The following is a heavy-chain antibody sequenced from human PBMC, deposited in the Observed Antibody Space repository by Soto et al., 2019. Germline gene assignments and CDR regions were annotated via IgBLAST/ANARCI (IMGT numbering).Heavy chain of an antibody. V-gene: IGHV3-30-3*01. Sequence: QVHLVESGGGVVQPGTSLRLSCAASGFTFSNYSMHWVRQAPGKGLEWVAVILKDGDKKYYADSVKGRFTISRDNSKNTLYLQMNSLRPEDTAVHYCAREWSVANPGYWGQGTQVTVSS. CDR1: GFTFSNYS. J-gene: IGHJ4*02. CDR2: ILKDGDKK. D-gene: IGHD5-12*01. CDR3: AREWSVANPGY.